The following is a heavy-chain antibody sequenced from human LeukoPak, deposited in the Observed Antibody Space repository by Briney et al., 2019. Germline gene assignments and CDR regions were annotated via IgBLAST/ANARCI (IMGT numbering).Heavy chain of an antibody. CDR3: AKRGVVIRVILVGFHKEAYYFDS. D-gene: IGHD3-22*01. CDR1: GITLSNYG. CDR2: ISDSGGRT. V-gene: IGHV3-23*01. J-gene: IGHJ4*02. Sequence: GGSLRRSCAVSGITLSNYGMSWVRQAPGKGLEWVAGISDSGGRTKYADSVKGRFTISRDNPKNTLYLQMNSLRPEDTAVYFCAKRGVVIRVILVGFHKEAYYFDSWGQGVLVTVSS.